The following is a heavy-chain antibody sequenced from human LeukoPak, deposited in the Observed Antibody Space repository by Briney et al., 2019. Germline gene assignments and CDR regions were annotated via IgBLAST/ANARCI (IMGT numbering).Heavy chain of an antibody. Sequence: GASVKVSCKTSGYTFTDYYIHWARQAPGQGLEWMGWINPESGGTSYAQHFQGRVTMTRDTSISTAYMDLSRLKSDDTAVYYCAIILGYCSGGSCYIRPLDYWGQGTLVTVSS. CDR3: AIILGYCSGGSCYIRPLDY. CDR2: INPESGGT. CDR1: GYTFTDYY. V-gene: IGHV1-2*02. D-gene: IGHD2-15*01. J-gene: IGHJ4*02.